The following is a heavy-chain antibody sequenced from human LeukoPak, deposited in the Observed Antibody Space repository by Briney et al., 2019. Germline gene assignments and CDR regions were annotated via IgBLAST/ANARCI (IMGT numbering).Heavy chain of an antibody. Sequence: ASVKVSCKASGYTYTSYGISWVRQAPGQGLEWMGWISAYNGNTNYAQELQGRVTMTTDTSTSTAYMELRSLRSDDTAVYYCARDHSYSGSYFKGGGDYWGQGTLVTVSS. CDR3: ARDHSYSGSYFKGGGDY. CDR1: GYTYTSYG. V-gene: IGHV1-18*01. D-gene: IGHD1-26*01. CDR2: ISAYNGNT. J-gene: IGHJ4*02.